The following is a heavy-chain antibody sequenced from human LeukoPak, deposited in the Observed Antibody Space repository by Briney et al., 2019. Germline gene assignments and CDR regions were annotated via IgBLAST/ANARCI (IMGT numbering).Heavy chain of an antibody. CDR2: IWFDGRQT. Sequence: PGGSLRLSCAASGFSFSEYAMHWVRQAPGKGLEWVAVIWFDGRQTFYADSVKGRFTISRDNSKNTLYLQMNSLRPEDTALYFCAKDRPLPGTDARYYFDHWGQGSLVTVSS. V-gene: IGHV3-33*06. CDR1: GFSFSEYA. J-gene: IGHJ4*02. CDR3: AKDRPLPGTDARYYFDH. D-gene: IGHD1-14*01.